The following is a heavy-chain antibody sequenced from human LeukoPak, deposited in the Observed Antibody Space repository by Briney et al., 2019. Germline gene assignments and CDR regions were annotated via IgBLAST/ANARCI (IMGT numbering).Heavy chain of an antibody. V-gene: IGHV3-23*01. J-gene: IGHJ4*02. Sequence: GGSLRLSCAASGFNISIYSMNWVRQAPGKGLEWVSAISGSGGSTYYADSVKGRFTISRDNSKNTLYLQMNSLRAEDTAVYYCAKDGHCSGGSCYLDYWGQGTLVTVSS. D-gene: IGHD2-15*01. CDR1: GFNISIYS. CDR3: AKDGHCSGGSCYLDY. CDR2: ISGSGGST.